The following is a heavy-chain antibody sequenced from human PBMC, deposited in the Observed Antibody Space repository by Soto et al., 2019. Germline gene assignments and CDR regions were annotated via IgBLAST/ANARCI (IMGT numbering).Heavy chain of an antibody. J-gene: IGHJ4*02. CDR2: ISANNGNT. V-gene: IGHV1-18*01. D-gene: IGHD2-21*01. CDR1: GYSFTTFS. Sequence: QVQLVQSGSEVKKPGASVKVSCKAFGYSFTTFSITWVRQAPGQGLEWLGWISANNGNTKFAQKFQERLIMTTDTSTSTSFLELKSLTSDDTAVYYCARETGVVIPVKREFEIWGQGTLVTVSS. CDR3: ARETGVVIPVKREFEI.